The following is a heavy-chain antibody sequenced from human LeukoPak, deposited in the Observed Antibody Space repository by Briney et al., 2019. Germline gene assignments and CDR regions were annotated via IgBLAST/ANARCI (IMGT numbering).Heavy chain of an antibody. Sequence: ASVKVSCKASGYTFSAYDINWVRQGAGQGLERIGWMNPDTGNTGCAQKFQGRVTMTRDTSKSTAYMELNSLRSEDTAVYYCASMLRYFDWLYPWGQGTLVTVSS. CDR2: MNPDTGNT. CDR3: ASMLRYFDWLYP. J-gene: IGHJ5*02. CDR1: GYTFSAYD. V-gene: IGHV1-8*01. D-gene: IGHD3-9*01.